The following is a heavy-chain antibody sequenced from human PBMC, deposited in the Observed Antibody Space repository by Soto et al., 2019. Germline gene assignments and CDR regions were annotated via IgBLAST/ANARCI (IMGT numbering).Heavy chain of an antibody. CDR1: GGSINIGGYF. J-gene: IGHJ6*02. Sequence: QVQLQESGPGLVKPSRTLSLACTVSGGSINIGGYFWSWVRQFPGKGLEWIGHLYYNGSTYYNPSLKSRVTISRDTSKNQFSLRLTSVTAADTAVYYCATDEYFGSEINFYYYAMDVWGQGTTVTVSS. CDR2: LYYNGST. D-gene: IGHD3-16*01. CDR3: ATDEYFGSEINFYYYAMDV. V-gene: IGHV4-31*03.